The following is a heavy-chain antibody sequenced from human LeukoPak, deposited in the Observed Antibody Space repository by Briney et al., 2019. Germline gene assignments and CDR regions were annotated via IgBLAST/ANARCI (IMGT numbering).Heavy chain of an antibody. D-gene: IGHD4/OR15-4a*01. Sequence: GGSLRLSCTVSGFTVSSNSMSWVRQAPGKGPEWVSFIFSSTHYSDSVKGRFTISRDNSKNTLYLQMNSLRAEDTAVYYCARRAGAYSHPYGYWGQGTLVTVSS. CDR1: GFTVSSNS. J-gene: IGHJ4*02. CDR2: IFSST. V-gene: IGHV3-53*01. CDR3: ARRAGAYSHPYGY.